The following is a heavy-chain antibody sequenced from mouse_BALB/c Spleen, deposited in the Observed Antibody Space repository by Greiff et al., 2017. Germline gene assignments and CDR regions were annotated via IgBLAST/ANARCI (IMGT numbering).Heavy chain of an antibody. J-gene: IGHJ3*01. D-gene: IGHD2-4*01. CDR3: ARETSTMSAPFAY. CDR1: GFNIKDTY. V-gene: IGHV14-3*02. CDR2: IDPANGNT. Sequence: EVQLQQSGAELVKPGASVKLSCTASGFNIKDTYMHWVKQRPEQGLEWIGRIDPANGNTKYDPKFQGKATITADTSSNTAYLQLSSLTSEDTAVYYCARETSTMSAPFAYWGQGTLVTVSA.